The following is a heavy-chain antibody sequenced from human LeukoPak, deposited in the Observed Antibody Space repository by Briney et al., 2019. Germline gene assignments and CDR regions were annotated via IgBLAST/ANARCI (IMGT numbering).Heavy chain of an antibody. J-gene: IGHJ4*02. Sequence: GGSLRLSCGVSGFTLSNYAMSWVRQAPGKGLEWVAGISGSAGGTTYADSVKGRFSISRDNSKNTLFLQMDRLRAEDTAVYFCAKRGVVVRVFLVSFHREAYYFDSWGQGAQVTVSS. V-gene: IGHV3-23*01. CDR2: ISGSAGGT. CDR3: AKRGVVVRVFLVSFHREAYYFDS. D-gene: IGHD3-16*02. CDR1: GFTLSNYA.